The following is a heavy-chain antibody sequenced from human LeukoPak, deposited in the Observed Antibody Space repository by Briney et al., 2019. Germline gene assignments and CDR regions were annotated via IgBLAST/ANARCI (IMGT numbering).Heavy chain of an antibody. CDR2: INHSGST. D-gene: IGHD6-19*01. CDR1: GGPSSGYY. CDR3: ARSSKTQWLSPGDGFDI. J-gene: IGHJ3*02. Sequence: PSGTLSLTCAVYGGPSSGYYWSWIRQPPGKGLEWIGEINHSGSTNYNPSLKSRVTISVDTSKNQFSLKFTSMTAADTAVYYCARSSKTQWLSPGDGFDIWGRGTLVTVSS. V-gene: IGHV4-34*01.